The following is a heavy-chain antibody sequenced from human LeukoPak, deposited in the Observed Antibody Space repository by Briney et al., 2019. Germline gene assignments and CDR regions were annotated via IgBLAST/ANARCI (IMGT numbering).Heavy chain of an antibody. Sequence: GGSLRLSCAASGFMFTTYWMTWVRQAPGKGPEWVANIKPDGSETYYVDSVKGRLTISRDNTKNLLYLQMNSLRGEDAAVYYCGGFGYEAAVDLWGQGTLVTVSS. D-gene: IGHD6-13*01. J-gene: IGHJ4*02. CDR2: IKPDGSET. CDR1: GFMFTTYW. V-gene: IGHV3-7*01. CDR3: GGFGYEAAVDL.